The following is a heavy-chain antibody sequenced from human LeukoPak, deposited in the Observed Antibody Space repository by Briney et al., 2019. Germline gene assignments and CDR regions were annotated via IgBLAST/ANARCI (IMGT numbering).Heavy chain of an antibody. J-gene: IGHJ4*02. CDR3: ARDVKVEMAYYFDY. V-gene: IGHV3-53*01. Sequence: GGSLRLSCTASGFTVSSKYMSWVRQAPGQGLEWVSVLYSGGTAFYPDSVRGRFTISRDDSKNTLYLQMNSLRAEDTAVYYCARDVKVEMAYYFDYWGQGTLVTVSS. CDR1: GFTVSSKY. CDR2: LYSGGTA. D-gene: IGHD5-24*01.